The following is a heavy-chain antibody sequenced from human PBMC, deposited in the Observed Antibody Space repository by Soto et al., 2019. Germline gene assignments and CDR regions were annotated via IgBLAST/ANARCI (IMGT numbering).Heavy chain of an antibody. CDR3: SKDPEDCISTSCHLNWFDP. D-gene: IGHD2-2*01. CDR2: ISGSGGST. Sequence: EVQLLESGGGLVQPGGSLRLSCAASGFTFSSYAMSWVRQTPGKGLDWVSAISGSGGSTHYADSVKGRFTISTDNSKNTLDLKMNSLRAEDTSVYYCSKDPEDCISTSCHLNWFDPWGPVTLVTVSS. J-gene: IGHJ5*02. V-gene: IGHV3-23*01. CDR1: GFTFSSYA.